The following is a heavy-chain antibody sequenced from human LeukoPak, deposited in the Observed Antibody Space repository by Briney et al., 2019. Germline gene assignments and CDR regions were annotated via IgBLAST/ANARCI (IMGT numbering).Heavy chain of an antibody. V-gene: IGHV4-34*01. CDR1: GGSFSGYY. CDR3: AREDYYDSSGYWGNWFDP. Sequence: SETLSLTCAVYGGSFSGYYWSWLRQPPGKGLEWIGEINHSGSTNYNPSLKSRVTISVDTSKNQFSLKLSSVTAADTAVYYCAREDYYDSSGYWGNWFDPWGQGTLVTVSS. J-gene: IGHJ5*02. D-gene: IGHD3-22*01. CDR2: INHSGST.